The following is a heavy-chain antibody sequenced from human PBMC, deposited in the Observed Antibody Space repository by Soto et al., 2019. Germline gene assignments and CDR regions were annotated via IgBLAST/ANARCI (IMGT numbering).Heavy chain of an antibody. V-gene: IGHV3-64D*06. CDR2: ISSNGDKT. Sequence: EVQLVESGGDLVQPGGSLRLSCLASDFTFISFAMHWVRQAPGKGLEYVSAISSNGDKTYYADSVKGRFTLSRDNSKNTLFLHMSSLRLEDTAVYYCVRSLYFDASGPALDYWGQGTLVTVAS. CDR3: VRSLYFDASGPALDY. CDR1: DFTFISFA. J-gene: IGHJ4*02. D-gene: IGHD3-16*02.